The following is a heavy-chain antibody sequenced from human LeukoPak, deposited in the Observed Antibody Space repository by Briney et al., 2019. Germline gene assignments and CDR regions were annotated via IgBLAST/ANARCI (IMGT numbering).Heavy chain of an antibody. Sequence: PGGSLRISCAGSGFTFTNYAMNWVRQSPGKGLEWVSSISGSGGSTYYADSVKGRFTISRDNSKNTLYLQMNSLRAGDTAVYYCAKGGYCSSTSCPCDYWGQGTLVTVSS. CDR1: GFTFTNYA. J-gene: IGHJ4*02. CDR2: ISGSGGST. D-gene: IGHD2-2*01. CDR3: AKGGYCSSTSCPCDY. V-gene: IGHV3-23*01.